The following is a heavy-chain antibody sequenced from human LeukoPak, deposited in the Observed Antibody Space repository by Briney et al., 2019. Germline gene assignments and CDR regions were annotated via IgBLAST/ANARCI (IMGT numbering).Heavy chain of an antibody. Sequence: GGSLRLSCAASGFTFSSYAMSWVRQAPGKGLEWVSAISGSGGSTYYADSVKGRFTISRDNSKNTLYLQMNSLRVEDTAVYYCARAGVGYNREYFQHWGQGTLVTVSS. CDR3: ARAGVGYNREYFQH. CDR2: ISGSGGST. V-gene: IGHV3-23*01. D-gene: IGHD1-26*01. J-gene: IGHJ1*01. CDR1: GFTFSSYA.